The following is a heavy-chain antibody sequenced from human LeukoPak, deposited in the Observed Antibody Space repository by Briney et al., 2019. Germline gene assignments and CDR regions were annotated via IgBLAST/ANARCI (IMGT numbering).Heavy chain of an antibody. Sequence: GGSLRLSCAASGFTFSSYAMHWVRQAPGKGLEWVAVISFDGSNRCYADSVRGRFTISRDNSKNTLYLQMSSLRADDTAVYHCAKGGSGWSFFYWGLGTLVTVSS. J-gene: IGHJ4*02. CDR3: AKGGSGWSFFY. CDR2: ISFDGSNR. V-gene: IGHV3-30*18. CDR1: GFTFSSYA. D-gene: IGHD6-19*01.